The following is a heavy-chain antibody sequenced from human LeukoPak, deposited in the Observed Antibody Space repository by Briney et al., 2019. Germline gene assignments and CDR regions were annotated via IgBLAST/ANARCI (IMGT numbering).Heavy chain of an antibody. CDR1: GFTSTDYY. CDR3: ARGPTTVTSPHFDY. V-gene: IGHV3-11*01. D-gene: IGHD4-17*01. J-gene: IGHJ4*02. Sequence: GGSLRLSCAASGFTSTDYYMTWIRQAPGKGLEWVSYISRNGDTGYYADSVKGRFTISRDNAKNSLYLQMNSLRAEDTAVYYCARGPTTVTSPHFDYWGQGTLVTVSS. CDR2: ISRNGDTG.